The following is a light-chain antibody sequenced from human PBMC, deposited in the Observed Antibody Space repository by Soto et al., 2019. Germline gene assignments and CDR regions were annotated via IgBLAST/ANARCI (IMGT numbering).Light chain of an antibody. CDR1: QSVSSN. CDR3: QQYNVWPLT. J-gene: IGKJ4*01. V-gene: IGKV3-15*01. CDR2: VAS. Sequence: EIVMTQPPATLSVSPGERATLSCRASQSVSSNLAWYQQKPGQTPKLLIYVASTRATGIPARFSGSGSVTEFTLTISSLQSEDFAVYYCQQYNVWPLTFGGGTKVEFK.